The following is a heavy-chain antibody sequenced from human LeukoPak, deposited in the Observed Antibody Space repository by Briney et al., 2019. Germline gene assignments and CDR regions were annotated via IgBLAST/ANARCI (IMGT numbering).Heavy chain of an antibody. Sequence: SVKVSCKASGGTFSSYAISWVRQAPGQGLEWMGGIIPIFGTANYAQKFQGRVTITADESTSTAHMELSSLRSEDTAVYYCARVSLLWFGELFNHDAFDIWGQGTMVTVSS. V-gene: IGHV1-69*13. CDR3: ARVSLLWFGELFNHDAFDI. CDR1: GGTFSSYA. D-gene: IGHD3-10*01. CDR2: IIPIFGTA. J-gene: IGHJ3*02.